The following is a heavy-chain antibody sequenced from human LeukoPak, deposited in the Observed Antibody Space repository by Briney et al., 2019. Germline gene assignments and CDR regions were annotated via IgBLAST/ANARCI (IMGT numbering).Heavy chain of an antibody. CDR2: ISGTGDST. Sequence: PGGSLRLSCAASGFTFSNYGMTWVRQAPGKGLEWVSGISGTGDSTYYADSVRGRFTISRDNSKNTLYLQMNSLRAEDTAMYYCANSMTNWGLIDYWGQGTLVTVSS. D-gene: IGHD7-27*01. CDR1: GFTFSNYG. J-gene: IGHJ4*02. V-gene: IGHV3-23*01. CDR3: ANSMTNWGLIDY.